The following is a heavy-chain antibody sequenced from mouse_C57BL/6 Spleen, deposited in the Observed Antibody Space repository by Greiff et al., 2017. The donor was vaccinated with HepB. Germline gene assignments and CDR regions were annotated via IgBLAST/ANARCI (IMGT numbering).Heavy chain of an antibody. J-gene: IGHJ1*03. Sequence: QVQLKESGAELARPGASVKLSCKASGYTFTSYGISWVKQRTGQGLEWIGEIYPRSGNTYYNEKFKGKATLTADKSSSTAYMELRSLTSEDSAVYFCARNSITTVARYWYFDVWGTGTTVTVSS. D-gene: IGHD1-1*01. CDR3: ARNSITTVARYWYFDV. CDR2: IYPRSGNT. V-gene: IGHV1-81*01. CDR1: GYTFTSYG.